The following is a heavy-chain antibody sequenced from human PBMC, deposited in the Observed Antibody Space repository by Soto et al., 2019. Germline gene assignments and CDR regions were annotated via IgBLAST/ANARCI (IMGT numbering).Heavy chain of an antibody. CDR1: GGTFSSYA. CDR2: SIPIFGTA. CDR3: ARGGEYSSSWYAGGFDP. D-gene: IGHD6-13*01. Sequence: QVQLVQSGAEVKKPGSSVKVSCKASGGTFSSYAISWVRQAPGQGLEWMGGSIPIFGTANYAQKVQGRVTITADKSTSTAYMELSSLRSEDTAVYYCARGGEYSSSWYAGGFDPWGQGTLVTVSS. V-gene: IGHV1-69*06. J-gene: IGHJ5*02.